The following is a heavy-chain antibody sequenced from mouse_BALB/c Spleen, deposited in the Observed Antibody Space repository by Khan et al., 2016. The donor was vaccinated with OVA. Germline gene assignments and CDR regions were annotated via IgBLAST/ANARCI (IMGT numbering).Heavy chain of an antibody. Sequence: VQLQQSGAELAKPGDSVKMSCKASGYTFTTYWMHWVKQRPGQGLDWIGYINPSTGYTEYNQKFKDKATLPVDKSSSTAYMQLNSLTSEDSAVYYCARRGVYGICAYGGQGTLVTVSA. V-gene: IGHV1-7*01. CDR1: GYTFTTYW. CDR2: INPSTGYT. CDR3: ARRGVYGICAY. D-gene: IGHD2-1*01. J-gene: IGHJ3*01.